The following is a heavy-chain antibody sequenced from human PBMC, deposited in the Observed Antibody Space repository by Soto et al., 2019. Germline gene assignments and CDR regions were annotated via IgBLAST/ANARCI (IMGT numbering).Heavy chain of an antibody. D-gene: IGHD2-8*01. V-gene: IGHV1-69*06. CDR1: GGTFSSYA. CDR2: IIPIFGTA. Sequence: GASVKVSCKASGGTFSSYAISWVRQAPGQGLEWMGGIIPIFGTANYAQQFQGRVTITADKSTSTAYMGLSSLRSEDTAVYYCARSRLVLMVYAPSDYYYYYGMDVWGQGTTVTVSS. J-gene: IGHJ6*02. CDR3: ARSRLVLMVYAPSDYYYYYGMDV.